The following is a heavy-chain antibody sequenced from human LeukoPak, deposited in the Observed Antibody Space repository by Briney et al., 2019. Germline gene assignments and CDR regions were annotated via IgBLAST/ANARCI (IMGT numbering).Heavy chain of an antibody. J-gene: IGHJ4*02. D-gene: IGHD6-6*01. CDR2: IYYSGST. CDR1: GGSISSYY. CDR3: ARGDSRATGAARHFDY. V-gene: IGHV4-59*01. Sequence: PSETLSLTCTVSGGSISSYYWSWIRQPPGKGLEWIGYIYYSGSTNYNPSPKSRVTISVDTSKNQFSLKLSSVTAADTAVYYCARGDSRATGAARHFDYWGQGTLVTVSS.